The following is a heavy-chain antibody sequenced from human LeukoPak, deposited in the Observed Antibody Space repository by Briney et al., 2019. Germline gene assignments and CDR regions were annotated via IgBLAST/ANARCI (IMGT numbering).Heavy chain of an antibody. CDR1: GGTFSSYA. CDR2: IIPIFGTA. J-gene: IGHJ4*02. D-gene: IGHD6-13*01. V-gene: IGHV1-69*13. Sequence: EASVKVSCKASGGTFSSYAISWVRQAPGQGLEWMGGIIPIFGTANYAQNFQGRVTITADESTSTAYMELSSLRSEDTAAYYCARGGSSSLGSFDYWGQGTLVTVSS. CDR3: ARGGSSSLGSFDY.